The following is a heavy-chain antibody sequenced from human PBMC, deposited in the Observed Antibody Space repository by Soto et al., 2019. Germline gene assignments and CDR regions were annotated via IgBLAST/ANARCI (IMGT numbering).Heavy chain of an antibody. CDR1: GGSISSYY. CDR2: IYYSGST. J-gene: IGHJ4*02. CDR3: ARDSGDHARTYYIDY. D-gene: IGHD6-6*01. V-gene: IGHV4-59*01. Sequence: SETLSLTCTVSGGSISSYYWSWIRQPPGKGLEWIGYIYYSGSTNYNPSLKSRVTISIETSKNQFSLKLRSVTAADTAVYYCARDSGDHARTYYIDYWGQGAPVTVSS.